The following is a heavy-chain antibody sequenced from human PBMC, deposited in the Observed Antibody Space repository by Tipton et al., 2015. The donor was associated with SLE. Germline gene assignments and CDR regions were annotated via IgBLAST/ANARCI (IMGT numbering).Heavy chain of an antibody. CDR1: GCSISSSVFY. V-gene: IGHV4-31*03. CDR2: IYYRGST. J-gene: IGHJ4*02. Sequence: TLSLTCTVSGCSISSSVFYWSLVRQHPGKGLEWIGYIYYRGSTYYNPSLKSRITISVDTSKNQFSLKLSSVTAADTAVYYCASRKYGALDYWGQGTLVNVSS. CDR3: ASRKYGALDY. D-gene: IGHD4-17*01.